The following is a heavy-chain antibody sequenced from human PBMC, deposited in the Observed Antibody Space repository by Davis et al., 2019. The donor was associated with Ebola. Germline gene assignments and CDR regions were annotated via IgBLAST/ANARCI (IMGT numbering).Heavy chain of an antibody. CDR2: INHSGST. CDR3: AGLNEGDAP. J-gene: IGHJ5*02. D-gene: IGHD3-16*01. CDR1: GGSSSGYY. V-gene: IGHV4-34*01. Sequence: SETLSLNCAVSGGSSSGYYWSWIRQPPGKGLEWIGEINHSGSTNYNPSLTSRHTISLDRSKNQLSLTLSSVTAADTAMYYCAGLNEGDAPWGQGTLVTVSS.